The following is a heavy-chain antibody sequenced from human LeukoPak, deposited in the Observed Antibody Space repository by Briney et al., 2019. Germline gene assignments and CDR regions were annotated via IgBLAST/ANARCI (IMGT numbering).Heavy chain of an antibody. D-gene: IGHD3-9*01. CDR3: ARDGDVILTGYYHC. V-gene: IGHV4-4*07. CDR2: IYTSGST. CDR1: GVSISSYY. Sequence: SETLSLTCTVSGVSISSYYWSWIRQTAGKGLEWVGRIYTSGSTNYNPSLKSRVTMSVDTSKNQFSLKLSSVTAADTAVYYCARDGDVILTGYYHCWGQGTLVTVSS. J-gene: IGHJ4*02.